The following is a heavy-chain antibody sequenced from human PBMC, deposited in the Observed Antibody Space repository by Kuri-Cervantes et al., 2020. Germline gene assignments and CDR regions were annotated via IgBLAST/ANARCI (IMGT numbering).Heavy chain of an antibody. J-gene: IGHJ4*02. Sequence: GGSLRLSCAASGFTFDDYAMHWVRQAPGKGLEWVSGISWNSGSIGYADSVKGRSTISRDNAKNSLYLQMNSLRDEDTAVYYCARDTGSGWYFGGQGTLVTVSS. D-gene: IGHD6-19*01. CDR1: GFTFDDYA. V-gene: IGHV3-9*01. CDR2: ISWNSGSI. CDR3: ARDTGSGWYF.